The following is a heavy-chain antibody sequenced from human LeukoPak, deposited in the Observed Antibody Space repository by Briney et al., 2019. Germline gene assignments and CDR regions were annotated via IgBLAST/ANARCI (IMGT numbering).Heavy chain of an antibody. D-gene: IGHD2-2*01. CDR3: ARGEYQLPLNWFDP. CDR1: GGSISSYY. CDR2: IYTSGST. J-gene: IGHJ5*02. Sequence: PSETLSLTCTVSGGSISSYYWSWIRQPAGKGLEWIGRIYTSGSTNYNPSLKSRVTMSVATSKNQFSLKLSSVTAADTAVYYCARGEYQLPLNWFDPWGQGTLVTVSS. V-gene: IGHV4-4*07.